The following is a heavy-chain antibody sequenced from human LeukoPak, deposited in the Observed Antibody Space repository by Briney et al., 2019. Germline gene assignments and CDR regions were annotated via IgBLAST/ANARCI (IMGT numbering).Heavy chain of an antibody. Sequence: TGGSLRLSCAASGFTFSSYAMSWVRQAPGKGLEWVSAISGSGGSTYYADSVKGRFTISRGNSKNTLYLQMNSLRAEDTAVYYCAKGYSSSLYYFDYWGQGTLVTVSS. CDR3: AKGYSSSLYYFDY. D-gene: IGHD6-13*01. J-gene: IGHJ4*02. CDR2: ISGSGGST. V-gene: IGHV3-23*01. CDR1: GFTFSSYA.